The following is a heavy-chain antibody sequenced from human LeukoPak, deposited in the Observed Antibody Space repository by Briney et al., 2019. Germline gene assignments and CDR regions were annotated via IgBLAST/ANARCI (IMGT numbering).Heavy chain of an antibody. CDR3: AGDLLDYSFRDPQDYYYYGMDV. D-gene: IGHD4-11*01. V-gene: IGHV1-69*13. CDR1: GGTFSSYA. CDR2: IIPIFGTA. J-gene: IGHJ6*02. Sequence: SVKVSCKASGGTFSSYAISWVRQAPGQGLEWMGGIIPIFGTANYAQKFQGRVTITADESTSTAYMELSSLRSEDTAVYYCAGDLLDYSFRDPQDYYYYGMDVWGQGTTVTVSS.